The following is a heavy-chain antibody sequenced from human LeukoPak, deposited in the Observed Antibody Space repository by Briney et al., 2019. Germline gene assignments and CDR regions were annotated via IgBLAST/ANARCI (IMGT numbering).Heavy chain of an antibody. J-gene: IGHJ4*02. CDR2: ISAYNGNT. D-gene: IGHD2-15*01. V-gene: IGHV1-18*01. CDR3: ARDRQGMIAATEYYFDY. CDR1: GYTFTSYG. Sequence: GASVKVSCKASGYTFTSYGISWVRQAPGQGLEWMGWISAYNGNTNYAQKLQGRVTMTTDTSTSTAYMELRSLRSDDTAVYYCARDRQGMIAATEYYFDYWGQGTLVTVSS.